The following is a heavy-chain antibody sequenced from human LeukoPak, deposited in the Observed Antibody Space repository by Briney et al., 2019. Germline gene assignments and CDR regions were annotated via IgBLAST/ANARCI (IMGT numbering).Heavy chain of an antibody. Sequence: GGSLRLSCAASGFTFSSYAMSWVRQAPGKGLEWVSAISGSDGSTYYADSVKGRFTISRDNSKNTLYLQMNSLRAEDTAVYYCAKDYHSSSWYGGYFDYWGQGTLVTVSS. CDR2: ISGSDGST. CDR3: AKDYHSSSWYGGYFDY. V-gene: IGHV3-23*01. CDR1: GFTFSSYA. D-gene: IGHD6-13*01. J-gene: IGHJ4*02.